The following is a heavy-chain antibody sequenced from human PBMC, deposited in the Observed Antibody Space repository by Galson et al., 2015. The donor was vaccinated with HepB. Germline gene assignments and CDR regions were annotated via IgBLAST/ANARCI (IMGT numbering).Heavy chain of an antibody. CDR1: GFTFSDYY. Sequence: LRLSCAASGFTFSDYYMSWIRQPAGKGLEWIGRIYTSGNTDYNPSLKSRVTMSVDTSKNQFSLRLTSVTAADTAVYYCARHESESKTYAADNWGQGTLVTVSS. V-gene: IGHV4-4*07. CDR2: IYTSGNT. D-gene: IGHD2-2*01. CDR3: ARHESESKTYAADN. J-gene: IGHJ4*02.